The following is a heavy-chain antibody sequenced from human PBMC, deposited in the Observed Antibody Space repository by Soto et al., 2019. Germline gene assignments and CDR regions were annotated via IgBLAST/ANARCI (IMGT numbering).Heavy chain of an antibody. J-gene: IGHJ3*02. CDR2: IYTSGST. D-gene: IGHD3-9*01. V-gene: IGHV4-4*07. CDR1: GGSISSYY. CDR3: ARAAGAPLHPVAANYEILTGYQGSDALDS. Sequence: ETVSRNWADAGGSISSYYGTWIRQPAGKGLEGIGRIYTSGSTNYNPSLKSRVTMSVDTSKNQFSLKLSSVTAADTAVYYCARAAGAPLHPVAANYEILTGYQGSDALDSWGPGAMVTV.